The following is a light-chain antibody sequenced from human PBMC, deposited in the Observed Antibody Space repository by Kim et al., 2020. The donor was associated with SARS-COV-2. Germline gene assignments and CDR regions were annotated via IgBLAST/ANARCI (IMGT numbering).Light chain of an antibody. J-gene: IGKJ3*01. CDR3: QQYNNWPLT. CDR2: GAS. V-gene: IGKV3-15*01. Sequence: SPGESATLSCRASQSVSIDLAWYQQNPGPAPRLLIYGASARATGIPARFSGSGSGTEFTLTISSLQSEDFAVYYCQQYNNWPLTFGPGTKVDIK. CDR1: QSVSID.